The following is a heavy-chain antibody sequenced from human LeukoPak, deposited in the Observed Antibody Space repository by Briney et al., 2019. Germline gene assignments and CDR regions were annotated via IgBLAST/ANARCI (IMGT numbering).Heavy chain of an antibody. V-gene: IGHV4-61*08. D-gene: IGHD2-2*01. Sequence: PSETLSLTCTVSGGSISSGDYYWRWVRQPPGKGLEWIGYIYYSGSTNYNPSLKSRVTISVDTSKNQFSLKLSSVTAADTAVYSCARGHCSSTSCYSWDEYYMDVWGKGTTVTVSS. CDR1: GGSISSGDYY. CDR3: ARGHCSSTSCYSWDEYYMDV. J-gene: IGHJ6*03. CDR2: IYYSGST.